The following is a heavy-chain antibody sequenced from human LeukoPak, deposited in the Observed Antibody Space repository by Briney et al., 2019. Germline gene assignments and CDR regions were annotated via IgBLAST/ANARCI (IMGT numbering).Heavy chain of an antibody. D-gene: IGHD3-10*01. J-gene: IGHJ6*02. CDR1: GGSISSGGYY. CDR2: IYYSGST. CDR3: ARDHAPGDYYGSGSLGYYYGMDV. V-gene: IGHV4-31*03. Sequence: PSQTLSLTCTVSGGSISSGGYYWSWIRQHPGKGLEWIGYIYYSGSTYYNPSLKSRVTISVDTSKNQFSLKLSSVTAADTAVYYCARDHAPGDYYGSGSLGYYYGMDVWGQGTTVTVSS.